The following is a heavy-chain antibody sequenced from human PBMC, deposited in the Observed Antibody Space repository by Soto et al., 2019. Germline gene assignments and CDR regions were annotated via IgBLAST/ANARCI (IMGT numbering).Heavy chain of an antibody. CDR3: GTCDCFGGSRHYRCAY. J-gene: IGHJ4*02. CDR1: GFTFSNSW. CDR2: IKSETDGGTT. D-gene: IGHD3-16*01. V-gene: IGHV3-15*01. Sequence: GGSLRLSCAASGFTFSNSWMSWVRQAPGKGLEWVARIKSETDGGTTDYAEPVKGRFTISRDDSKSTLDLQMNSLKTEDTALCFCGTCDCFGGSRHYRCAYWGQGALVTVPS.